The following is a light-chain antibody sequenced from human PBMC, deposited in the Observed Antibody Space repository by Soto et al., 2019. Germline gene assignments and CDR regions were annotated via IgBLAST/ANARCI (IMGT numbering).Light chain of an antibody. CDR3: QQYNSFT. Sequence: EIVMTQSPATLSVSPGERATLSCRASQSVSSNLAWYQQKPGQAPRLLIYGASTRATGIPARFSGSGSGTEFTPTISSLQSEDFAVYYCQQYNSFTFGPGTKVDIK. V-gene: IGKV3-15*01. J-gene: IGKJ3*01. CDR1: QSVSSN. CDR2: GAS.